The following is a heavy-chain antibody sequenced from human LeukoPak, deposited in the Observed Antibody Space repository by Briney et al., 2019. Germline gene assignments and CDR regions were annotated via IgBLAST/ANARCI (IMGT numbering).Heavy chain of an antibody. CDR2: IYYSGST. J-gene: IGHJ4*02. Sequence: SETLSLTCTVSGGSVTSGGYYWSWIRQHPGQGLEWIGYIYYSGSTYYNPSLKSRVTISLDTSKNQFSLKLSSVTAADTAVYYCARLLGYSGTDHYYFDYWGQGTLVTVSS. CDR3: ARLLGYSGTDHYYFDY. CDR1: GGSVTSGGYY. D-gene: IGHD3-10*01. V-gene: IGHV4-31*03.